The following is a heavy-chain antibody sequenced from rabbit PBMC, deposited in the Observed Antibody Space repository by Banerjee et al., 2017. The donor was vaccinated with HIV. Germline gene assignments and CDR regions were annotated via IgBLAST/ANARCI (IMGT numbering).Heavy chain of an antibody. Sequence: QEQLEESGGDLVKPEGSLTLTCTASGFSFSSSYWICWVRQAPGKGLEWIACIYTSNSGTYYASWAKGRFTISKTSSTTVTLQMTSLTAADTATYFCARGTGDSWYAGGLWGPGTLVTVS. V-gene: IGHV1S45*01. CDR1: GFSFSSSYW. J-gene: IGHJ4*01. CDR3: ARGTGDSWYAGGL. D-gene: IGHD7-1*01. CDR2: IYTSNSGT.